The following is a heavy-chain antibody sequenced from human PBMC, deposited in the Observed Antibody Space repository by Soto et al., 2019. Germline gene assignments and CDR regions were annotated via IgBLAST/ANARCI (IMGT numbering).Heavy chain of an antibody. CDR2: IYWDDAK. J-gene: IGHJ6*02. V-gene: IGHV2-5*02. D-gene: IGHD2-15*01. Sequence: QITLKESGPTLVKPTQTLTLTCTFSGFSLSTSGVGVAWIRQPPGKALEWLALIYWDDAKRYRPSLETRLTITQDTSKNQVVLTMTNMDSVDTATYYCAYLPCSGGSCYWFSYSGMDVWGQGNTVTVSS. CDR1: GFSLSTSGVG. CDR3: AYLPCSGGSCYWFSYSGMDV.